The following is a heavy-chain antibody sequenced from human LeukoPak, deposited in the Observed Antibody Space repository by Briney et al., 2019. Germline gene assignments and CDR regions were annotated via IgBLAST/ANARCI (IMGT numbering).Heavy chain of an antibody. CDR3: ARGGNWAFDY. J-gene: IGHJ4*02. Sequence: SETLSLTCTVSGGSVSSGSYYWSWIRQPPGKGLEWIGNIYYSGSTNYNPSLKSRVTMSVDKSYNQFSLNLNSVTAADTAVYYCARGGNWAFDYWGQGTLVTVSS. CDR1: GGSVSSGSYY. D-gene: IGHD1-1*01. CDR2: IYYSGST. V-gene: IGHV4-61*01.